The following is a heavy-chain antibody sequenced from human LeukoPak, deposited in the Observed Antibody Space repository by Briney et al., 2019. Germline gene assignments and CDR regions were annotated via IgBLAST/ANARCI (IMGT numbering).Heavy chain of an antibody. V-gene: IGHV4-39*07. D-gene: IGHD3-10*01. CDR3: ARGGWFGELHYYYYMDV. Sequence: PSETLSLTCTVSGGSISSSSYYWGWIRQPPGKGLEWIGSIYYSGSTYYNPSLKSRVTMSVDTSKNQFSLKLSSVTAADTAVYYCARGGWFGELHYYYYMDVWGKGTTVTISS. CDR2: IYYSGST. CDR1: GGSISSSSYY. J-gene: IGHJ6*03.